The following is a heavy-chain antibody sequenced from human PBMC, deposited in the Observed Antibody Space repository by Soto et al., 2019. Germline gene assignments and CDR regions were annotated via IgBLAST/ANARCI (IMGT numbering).Heavy chain of an antibody. CDR2: ISSSGTGI. CDR1: GFTFSDYY. CDR3: ARAYSDAFDI. D-gene: IGHD2-15*01. V-gene: IGHV3-11*01. J-gene: IGHJ3*02. Sequence: QVQLVESGGGLVKPGGSLRLSCAASGFTFSDYYMTWIRQAPGKGLDWVAYISSSGTGIYYADSVKGRFTISRDNAKKSLYLQMGSLRAEDTAVYYCARAYSDAFDIWGQGTMVTVSS.